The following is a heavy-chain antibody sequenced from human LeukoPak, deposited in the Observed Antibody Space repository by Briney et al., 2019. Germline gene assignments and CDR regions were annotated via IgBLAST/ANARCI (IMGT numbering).Heavy chain of an antibody. V-gene: IGHV4-59*01. Sequence: PSETLSLTCTVSGGSISSYYWSWIRQPPGKGLEWTGYIYYSGSTNYNPSLKSRVTISVDTSKNQFSLKLSSVTAADTAVYYCASRLMVRGVINDYWGQGTLVTVSS. J-gene: IGHJ4*02. CDR1: GGSISSYY. CDR3: ASRLMVRGVINDY. D-gene: IGHD3-10*01. CDR2: IYYSGST.